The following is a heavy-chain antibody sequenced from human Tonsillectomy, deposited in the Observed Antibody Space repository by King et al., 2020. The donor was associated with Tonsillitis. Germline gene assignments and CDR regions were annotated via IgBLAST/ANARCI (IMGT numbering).Heavy chain of an antibody. Sequence: VQLQQWGAGRLKPSETLSLTCAVYGGSFSGYYWSWIRQPPGKGLEWIGEINHSGSTNYNPSLTSRVIISIDTSKKQFSLKLSSVTAADSPVYYCARANCSTTSCYGDWFDPWGQGTRVTVSS. CDR2: INHSGST. CDR3: ARANCSTTSCYGDWFDP. CDR1: GGSFSGYY. V-gene: IGHV4-34*01. J-gene: IGHJ5*02. D-gene: IGHD2-2*01.